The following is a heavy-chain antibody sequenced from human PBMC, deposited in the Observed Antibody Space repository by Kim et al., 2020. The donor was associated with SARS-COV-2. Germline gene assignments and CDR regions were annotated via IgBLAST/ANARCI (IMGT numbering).Heavy chain of an antibody. CDR3: GRHVYGYSYGFDP. V-gene: IGHV4-39*01. J-gene: IGHJ5*02. CDR2: LYYSGST. CDR1: GGSISSSSYY. Sequence: SETLSLTCTVSGGSISSSSYYWGWIRQPPGKGLEWIGSLYYSGSTYYNPSLKSRVTISVDTSKNQFSLKLSSVTAADTAVYYCGRHVYGYSYGFDPWGQGTLVTVSS. D-gene: IGHD5-18*01.